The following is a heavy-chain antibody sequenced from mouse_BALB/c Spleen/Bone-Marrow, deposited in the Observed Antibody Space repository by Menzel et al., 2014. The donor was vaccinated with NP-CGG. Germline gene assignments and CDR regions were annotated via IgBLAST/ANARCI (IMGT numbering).Heavy chain of an antibody. D-gene: IGHD1-1*01. V-gene: IGHV14-3*02. CDR1: GFNIKDTY. Sequence: EVQLQQSGAELVKPGASVKLSCTASGFNIKDTYMFWVKQRPDQGLEWIGRIDPAIINTKYDPKFQGKATIAADTSSNTAYLQLSSLTSEDTAVYYCAKYRYYGSSYAMDYRGQGTSVTVSS. CDR3: AKYRYYGSSYAMDY. J-gene: IGHJ4*01. CDR2: IDPAIINT.